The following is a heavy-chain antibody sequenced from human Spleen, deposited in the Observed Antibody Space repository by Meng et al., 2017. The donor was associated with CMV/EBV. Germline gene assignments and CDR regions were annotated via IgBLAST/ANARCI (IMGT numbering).Heavy chain of an antibody. D-gene: IGHD6-6*01. V-gene: IGHV1-18*01. Sequence: GYTVNDDGISWVRQAPGKGPEWMGWIETHNGEKKYSQKLQGRLKRTTDASTSTAYMELSSLSSDDTAIYFCARVLGSSSYIRGSFDTWGQGTMVTVSS. CDR2: IETHNGEK. CDR1: GYTVNDDG. J-gene: IGHJ3*02. CDR3: ARVLGSSSYIRGSFDT.